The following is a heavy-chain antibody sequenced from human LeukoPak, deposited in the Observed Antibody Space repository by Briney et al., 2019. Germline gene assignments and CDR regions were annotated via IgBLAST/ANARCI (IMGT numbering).Heavy chain of an antibody. D-gene: IGHD3-22*01. CDR3: AEGPDSRGYPDY. CDR1: GFTFSNYA. CDR2: LSDSGSNT. V-gene: IGHV3-23*01. J-gene: IGHJ4*02. Sequence: GGSLRHFPASPGFTFSNYAMIWVRQAPGMGLEWVSALSDSGSNTYYADSVKGRFTISRDNSKNTMYLRMNSLRAEDTAVYYCAEGPDSRGYPDYGGQGTLLIVSS.